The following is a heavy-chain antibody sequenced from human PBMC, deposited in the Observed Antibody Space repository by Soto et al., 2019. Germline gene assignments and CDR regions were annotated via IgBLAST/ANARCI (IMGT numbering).Heavy chain of an antibody. CDR3: ASSFPRIVGGGVDY. Sequence: QVQLVESGGGVVQPGRSLRLSCAASGFTFSSYGMHWVRQAPGKGLEWVAVIWYDGSNKDYADSVKGRFTISRTNSKNTLYLQMNSLRAEDTAVYYCASSFPRIVGGGVDYWGQGTLVTVSS. D-gene: IGHD3-22*01. J-gene: IGHJ4*02. V-gene: IGHV3-33*01. CDR1: GFTFSSYG. CDR2: IWYDGSNK.